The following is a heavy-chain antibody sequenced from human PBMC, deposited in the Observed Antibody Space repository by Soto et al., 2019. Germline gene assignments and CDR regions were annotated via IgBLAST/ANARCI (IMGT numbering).Heavy chain of an antibody. J-gene: IGHJ4*02. CDR1: GFTFSSYS. Sequence: PGGSLRLSCAASGFTFSSYSMNWVRQAPGKGLEWVSSISSSSSYIYYADSVKGRFTISRDNAKNSLYLQMNSLRAEDTAVYYCARDGLLEWLLWTGSDFDYWGQGTLVTSPQ. CDR3: ARDGLLEWLLWTGSDFDY. CDR2: ISSSSSYI. V-gene: IGHV3-21*01. D-gene: IGHD3-3*01.